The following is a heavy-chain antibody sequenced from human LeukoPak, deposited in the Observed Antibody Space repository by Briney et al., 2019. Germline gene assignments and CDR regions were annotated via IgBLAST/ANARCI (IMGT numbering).Heavy chain of an antibody. CDR2: ISYSGTT. J-gene: IGHJ3*02. V-gene: IGHV4-39*01. D-gene: IGHD6-19*01. Sequence: SETLSLTCTVSSASISSSPYFWGWIRQSPGKGLEWIGSISYSGTTYYNPSLKSRVTISVDTSKNQFSLKLTSVTAADTAVYYCARHKYSSGWPPEGAFDIWGQGTMVTVSS. CDR3: ARHKYSSGWPPEGAFDI. CDR1: SASISSSPYF.